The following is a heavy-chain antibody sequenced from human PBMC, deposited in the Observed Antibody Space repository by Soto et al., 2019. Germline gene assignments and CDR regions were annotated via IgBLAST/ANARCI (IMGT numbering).Heavy chain of an antibody. CDR3: AREGASIVGATGAFDM. J-gene: IGHJ3*02. CDR2: IIPIFGSA. D-gene: IGHD1-26*01. V-gene: IGHV1-69*06. Sequence: QEQLVQSGAEVKRPGSSVKVSCTASGGTFSTYPIHWVRQAPGQGLEWMGGIIPIFGSANFAQKLQGRVTITADKSTSRAYMELSSLRSEDTAIYYCAREGASIVGATGAFDMWGQGTLVSVSS. CDR1: GGTFSTYP.